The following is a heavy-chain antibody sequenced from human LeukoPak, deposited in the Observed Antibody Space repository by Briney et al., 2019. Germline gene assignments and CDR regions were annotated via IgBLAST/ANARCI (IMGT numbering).Heavy chain of an antibody. D-gene: IGHD2-2*01. CDR2: ISYDGSNK. CDR1: GFTFSSYA. J-gene: IGHJ4*02. Sequence: GGSLRLSCAASGFTFSSYAMHWVRQAPGKGLEWAAVISYDGSNKYYADSVKGRFTISRDNSKNTLYLQMNSLRAEDTAVYYCARAACSSTSCYVVYWGQGTLVTVSS. CDR3: ARAACSSTSCYVVY. V-gene: IGHV3-30-3*01.